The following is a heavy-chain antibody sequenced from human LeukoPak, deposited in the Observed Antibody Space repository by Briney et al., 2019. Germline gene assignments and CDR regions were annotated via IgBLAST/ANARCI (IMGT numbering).Heavy chain of an antibody. J-gene: IGHJ4*02. Sequence: SETLSLTCTVSGGPISSSSYYWGWIRQPPGKGLEWIGSIYYSGSTYYNPSLKSRVTISVDTSKNQFSLKLSSVTAADTAVYYCARVQYYYDSSGYYYYFDYWGQGTLVTVSS. CDR1: GGPISSSSYY. D-gene: IGHD3-22*01. V-gene: IGHV4-39*07. CDR3: ARVQYYYDSSGYYYYFDY. CDR2: IYYSGST.